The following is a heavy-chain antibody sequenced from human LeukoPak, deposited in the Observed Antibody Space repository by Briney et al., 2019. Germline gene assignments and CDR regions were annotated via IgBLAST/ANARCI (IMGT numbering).Heavy chain of an antibody. Sequence: ASVKVSCKASGYTFTGYYIHWVRQAPGQGLEWMGLINPNSGGTNYAQKFQGRVTLTRDTSISTAYMELSRLRSDDTAVYYCARDQSSTWPYDAFDIWGQGTMVTVSS. CDR2: INPNSGGT. D-gene: IGHD6-13*01. J-gene: IGHJ3*02. CDR1: GYTFTGYY. V-gene: IGHV1-2*02. CDR3: ARDQSSTWPYDAFDI.